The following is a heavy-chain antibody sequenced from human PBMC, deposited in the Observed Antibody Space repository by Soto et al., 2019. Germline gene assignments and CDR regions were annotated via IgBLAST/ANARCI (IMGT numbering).Heavy chain of an antibody. D-gene: IGHD3-22*01. J-gene: IGHJ5*02. CDR3: ARDPSYYYDSSGYYSNWFDP. CDR2: ISYDGSNK. CDR1: VFTFSIYA. Sequence: WGSLRVSCVSSVFTFSIYAMHWVRQAPGKGLDPVAVISYDGSNKYYADCVKGRFTISIDNSKNTLYLQMNSLRAEDTAVYHCARDPSYYYDSSGYYSNWFDPWGQGTMVTVSS. V-gene: IGHV3-30*14.